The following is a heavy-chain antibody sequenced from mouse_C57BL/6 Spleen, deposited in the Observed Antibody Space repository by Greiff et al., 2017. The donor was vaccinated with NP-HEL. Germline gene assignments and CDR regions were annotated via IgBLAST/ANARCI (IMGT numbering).Heavy chain of an antibody. J-gene: IGHJ4*01. V-gene: IGHV5-4*03. Sequence: EVKLEESGGGLVKPGGSLKLSCAASGFTFSSYAMSWVRQTPEKRLEWVATISDGGSYTYYPDNVKGRFTISRDNAKNNLYLQMSHLKSEDTAMYYCARAITTVAREDAMDYWGQGTSVTVSS. CDR3: ARAITTVAREDAMDY. CDR2: ISDGGSYT. D-gene: IGHD1-1*01. CDR1: GFTFSSYA.